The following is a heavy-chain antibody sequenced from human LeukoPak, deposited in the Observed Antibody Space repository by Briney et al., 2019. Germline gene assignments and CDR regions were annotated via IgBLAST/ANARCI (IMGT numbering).Heavy chain of an antibody. J-gene: IGHJ4*02. CDR3: AREGSLGY. CDR2: IKPDGRET. V-gene: IGHV3-7*01. Sequence: GGCLRLSCAASGFNFSSYWMSWVRQAPGKGLEWVANIKPDGRETYYVNSVKGRFTISRDNTKNSLSLQMNSLRAEDTAVYYCAREGSLGYWGQGNLVTVSS. D-gene: IGHD6-13*01. CDR1: GFNFSSYW.